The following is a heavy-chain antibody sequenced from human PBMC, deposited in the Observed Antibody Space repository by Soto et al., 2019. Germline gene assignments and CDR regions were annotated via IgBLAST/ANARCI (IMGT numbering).Heavy chain of an antibody. CDR2: IYPGDSDT. CDR1: GYSFTSYW. CDR3: AGGGVRGVITRTRDYYGMGV. Sequence: EVQLVQSGAEVKKPGESLKISCKGSGYSFTSYWIGWVRQMPGKGLEWMGIIYPGDSDTRYSPSFQGQVTISADKSSATAYLQWSSLKASDTAMYYCAGGGVRGVITRTRDYYGMGVWGQGTTVTVSS. D-gene: IGHD3-10*01. V-gene: IGHV5-51*01. J-gene: IGHJ6*02.